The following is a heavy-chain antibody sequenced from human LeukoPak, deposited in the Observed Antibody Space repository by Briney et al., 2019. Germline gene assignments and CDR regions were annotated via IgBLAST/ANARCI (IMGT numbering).Heavy chain of an antibody. V-gene: IGHV1-24*01. CDR2: FDPEDGET. J-gene: IGHJ3*02. Sequence: ASVKVSCKVSGYTLTELSMHWVRQAPGEGLEWMGGFDPEDGETIYAQKFQGRVTMTEDTSTDTAYMELSSLRSEDTAVYYCATDPPAVTRPTNAFDIWGQGTMVTVSS. D-gene: IGHD4-17*01. CDR1: GYTLTELS. CDR3: ATDPPAVTRPTNAFDI.